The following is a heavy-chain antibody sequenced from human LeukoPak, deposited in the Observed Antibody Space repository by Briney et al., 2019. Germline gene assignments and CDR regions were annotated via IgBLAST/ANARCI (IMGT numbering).Heavy chain of an antibody. V-gene: IGHV3-11*01. D-gene: IGHD6-13*01. CDR1: GFTFSDYY. CDR2: ISSSGSTI. CDR3: AKYQQVVGSAFDI. J-gene: IGHJ3*02. Sequence: KPGGSLRLSCAASGFTFSDYYMSWIRQAPGKGLEWVSYISSSGSTIYYADSVKGRFTISRDNSKNTLYLQMNSLRAEDTALYYCAKYQQVVGSAFDIWGQGTMVSVSS.